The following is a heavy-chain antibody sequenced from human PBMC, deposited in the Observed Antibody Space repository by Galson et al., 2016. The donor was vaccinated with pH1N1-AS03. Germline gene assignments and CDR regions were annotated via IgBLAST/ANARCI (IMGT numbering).Heavy chain of an antibody. V-gene: IGHV4-59*08. CDR1: GGSINSYY. D-gene: IGHD2-15*01. CDR2: IYYNGDT. CDR3: GRHLRSSYSMDV. J-gene: IGHJ6*02. Sequence: ETLSLTCTVSGGSINSYYWSCFRQPPGKGLEWIGQIYYNGDTLYNPSLRGRVTISLDTSMTQFSLRLSSVTAADTAVYYCGRHLRSSYSMDVWGQGATVTVSS.